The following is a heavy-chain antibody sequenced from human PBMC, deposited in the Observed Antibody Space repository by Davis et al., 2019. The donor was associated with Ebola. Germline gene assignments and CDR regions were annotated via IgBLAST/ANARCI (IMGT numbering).Heavy chain of an antibody. CDR3: AKPAYYYGSGSYYNDGWFDP. Sequence: GESLKISCAASGFTFSSYAMSWVRQAPGKGLEWVSAISGSGGSTYYADSVKGRFTISRDNSKNTLYLQMNSLSAEDTAVYYCAKPAYYYGSGSYYNDGWFDPWGQGTLVTVSS. CDR2: ISGSGGST. V-gene: IGHV3-23*01. D-gene: IGHD3-10*01. CDR1: GFTFSSYA. J-gene: IGHJ5*02.